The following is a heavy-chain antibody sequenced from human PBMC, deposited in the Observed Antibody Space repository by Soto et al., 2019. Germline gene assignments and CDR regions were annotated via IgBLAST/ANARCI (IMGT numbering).Heavy chain of an antibody. J-gene: IGHJ3*02. Sequence: ASVKVSCKASGYTFTGYYIHWVRQAPGQGLEWMARLNPNTGATNFAQNFQARVTMTRDTSIRTAYVELSRLTSDDTAVYFCARALARGDALDIWGQGTMVTVSS. D-gene: IGHD3-16*01. V-gene: IGHV1-2*06. CDR3: ARALARGDALDI. CDR1: GYTFTGYY. CDR2: LNPNTGAT.